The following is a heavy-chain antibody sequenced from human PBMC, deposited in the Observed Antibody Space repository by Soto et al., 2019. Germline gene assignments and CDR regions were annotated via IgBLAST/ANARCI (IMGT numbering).Heavy chain of an antibody. Sequence: PGGSLRLSCATSGFTFSDYYMSWIRQAPGKGLEWVSYISSSSSYTNYADSVKGRFTISRDNAKNSLYLQMNSLRAEDTAVYYCARVTSIAARLNHDAFDIWGQGTMVTVSS. CDR2: ISSSSSYT. J-gene: IGHJ3*02. D-gene: IGHD6-6*01. CDR1: GFTFSDYY. CDR3: ARVTSIAARLNHDAFDI. V-gene: IGHV3-11*06.